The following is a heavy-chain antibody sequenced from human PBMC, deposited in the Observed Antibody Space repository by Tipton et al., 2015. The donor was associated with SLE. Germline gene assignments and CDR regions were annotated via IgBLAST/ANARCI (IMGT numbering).Heavy chain of an antibody. Sequence: TLSLTCTVSGGSISSSSHYWGWIRQSPGKGLEWIGSIYDDGSATYNPSLKSRVTISIDTSKNQFSLKLGSVTAADTAVYYCARTNWGPGYFDFWGQGTLVTVSS. V-gene: IGHV4-39*01. CDR1: GGSISSSSHY. CDR2: IYDDGSA. J-gene: IGHJ4*02. D-gene: IGHD7-27*01. CDR3: ARTNWGPGYFDF.